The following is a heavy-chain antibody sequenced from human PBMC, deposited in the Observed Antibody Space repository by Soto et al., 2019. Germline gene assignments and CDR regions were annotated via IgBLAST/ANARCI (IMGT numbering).Heavy chain of an antibody. V-gene: IGHV3-23*01. CDR1: GFTFSSYA. D-gene: IGHD2-2*02. CDR3: AGCSSTSCYSFYYYYGMDV. J-gene: IGHJ6*02. CDR2: ISGSGGST. Sequence: SLRLSCAASGFTFSSYAMSWVRQAPGKGLEWVSAISGSGGSTYYADSVKGRFTISRDNSKNTLYLQMNSLRAEDTAVYYCAGCSSTSCYSFYYYYGMDVWGQGTTVTVSS.